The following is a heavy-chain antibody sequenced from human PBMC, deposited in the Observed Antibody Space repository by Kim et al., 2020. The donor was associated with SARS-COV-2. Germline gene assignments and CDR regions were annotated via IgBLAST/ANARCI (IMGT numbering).Heavy chain of an antibody. V-gene: IGHV1-69*04. J-gene: IGHJ5*02. CDR2: IIPILGIA. CDR3: AEGYCSSTSCKSIGGNWFDP. CDR1: GGTFSSYA. Sequence: SVKVSCKASGGTFSSYAISWVRQAPGQGLEWMGRIIPILGIANYAQKFQGRVTITADKSTSTAYMELSSLRSADTAVYYCAEGYCSSTSCKSIGGNWFDPWGQGTLVTVSS. D-gene: IGHD2-2*01.